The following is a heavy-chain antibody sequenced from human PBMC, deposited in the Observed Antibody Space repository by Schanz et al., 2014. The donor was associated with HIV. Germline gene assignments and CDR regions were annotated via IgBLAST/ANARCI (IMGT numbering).Heavy chain of an antibody. J-gene: IGHJ4*02. D-gene: IGHD6-13*01. CDR1: GFTFSSYA. Sequence: EVQLVESGGGLIQPGGSLRLTCAASGFTFSSYAMAWVRQAPGKGLEWVSAISGSGGRTFYADSVKGRFTISRDNSKNTLYLKMNSLRAEDTAVYYCAKVGRIYSTTWIDHWGQGTLVTVSS. V-gene: IGHV3-23*04. CDR2: ISGSGGRT. CDR3: AKVGRIYSTTWIDH.